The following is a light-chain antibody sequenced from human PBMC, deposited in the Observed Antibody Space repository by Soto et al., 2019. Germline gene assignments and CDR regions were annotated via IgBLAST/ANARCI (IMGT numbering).Light chain of an antibody. Sequence: DVVMTQSPLSLPVTLGQPASISCRSSHSLVYSDGIAYLNWFQQRPGQSPRRLIYKVSYRDSGVPDRFSGSGSCSDFTLRIIRVEADDVGVYYCMQGTHWPPYTFGQGTKLEIK. CDR3: MQGTHWPPYT. CDR2: KVS. J-gene: IGKJ2*01. V-gene: IGKV2-30*01. CDR1: HSLVYSDGIAY.